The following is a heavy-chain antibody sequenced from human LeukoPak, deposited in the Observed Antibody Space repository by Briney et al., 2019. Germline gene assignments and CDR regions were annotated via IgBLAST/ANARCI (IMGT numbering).Heavy chain of an antibody. V-gene: IGHV3-23*01. Sequence: GGSLRLSCAASGFTFSSYSMNWVRQTPGKGLEWVSAISGTGGDTYYTDSVRGRFTISRDNSKNTLYLQMNSLRAEDTAVYYCAKDYSGSYFRDGFDIWGQGTMVTVSS. CDR2: ISGTGGDT. CDR3: AKDYSGSYFRDGFDI. J-gene: IGHJ3*02. CDR1: GFTFSSYS. D-gene: IGHD1-26*01.